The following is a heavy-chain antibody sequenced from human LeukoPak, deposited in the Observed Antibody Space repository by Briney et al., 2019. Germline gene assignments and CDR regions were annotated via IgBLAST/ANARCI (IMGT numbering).Heavy chain of an antibody. J-gene: IGHJ4*02. D-gene: IGHD2-15*01. CDR2: ISYDGSKK. V-gene: IGHV3-30-3*01. CDR3: ARAFAVVVAATDY. Sequence: GGSLRLSCAASGFTFSSYAMHWVRQAPGKGLEWVAVISYDGSKKYYADSVKGRFTISRDNSKNTLYLQMNSLRAEDTAVYYCARAFAVVVAATDYWGQGTLVTVSS. CDR1: GFTFSSYA.